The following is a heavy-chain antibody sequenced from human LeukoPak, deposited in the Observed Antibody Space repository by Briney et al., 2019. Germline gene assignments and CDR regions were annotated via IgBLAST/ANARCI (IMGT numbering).Heavy chain of an antibody. CDR3: THAVTTMAYSLDV. CDR2: IYWDDVK. V-gene: IGHV2-5*02. D-gene: IGHD4-17*01. J-gene: IGHJ6*02. CDR1: GFSLSTSGVG. Sequence: SRPTLLKPTQTLTLTSTFSGFSLSTSGVGVSCIRQPPGKALEGLALIYWDDVKRYSPSLKSRLTITKDTSKKQVVLTMTNLDPVDTATYYCTHAVTTMAYSLDVWGQGTTVTVSS.